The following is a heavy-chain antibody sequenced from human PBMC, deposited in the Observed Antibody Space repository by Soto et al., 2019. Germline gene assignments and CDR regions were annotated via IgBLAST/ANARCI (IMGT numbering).Heavy chain of an antibody. J-gene: IGHJ6*02. Sequence: GGSLRLSCAASGFTFSSYSMNWVRQAPGKGLEWVSYISSSSSTIYYADSVKGRFTISRDNAKNSLYLQMNSLRDEDTAVYYCAREGPYDYVWGSYRPPYYYYGMDVWGQGTTVTVSS. V-gene: IGHV3-48*02. CDR1: GFTFSSYS. CDR2: ISSSSSTI. CDR3: AREGPYDYVWGSYRPPYYYYGMDV. D-gene: IGHD3-16*02.